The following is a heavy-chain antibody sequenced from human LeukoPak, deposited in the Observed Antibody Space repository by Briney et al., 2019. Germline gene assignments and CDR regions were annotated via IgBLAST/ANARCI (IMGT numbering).Heavy chain of an antibody. CDR3: ARDQGRPYYYYYMDV. Sequence: SQTLSLTCTVSGGSISSGDYYWSWIRQPPGKGLEWIGYIYYSGSTYYNPSLKSRVTISVDTSKNQFSLKLSSMTAADTAVYYCARDQGRPYYYYYMDVWGKGTTVTVSS. CDR1: GGSISSGDYY. V-gene: IGHV4-30-4*08. CDR2: IYYSGST. J-gene: IGHJ6*03.